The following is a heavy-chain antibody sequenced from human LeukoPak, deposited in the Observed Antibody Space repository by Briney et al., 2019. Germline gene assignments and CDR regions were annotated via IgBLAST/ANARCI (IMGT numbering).Heavy chain of an antibody. J-gene: IGHJ4*02. CDR1: GFTFSNYN. Sequence: PGGSLRLSCAASGFTFSNYNMNGVRQPPGKGLQWVSYISSSSNIIYYADSVKGRFTISRDNAKNSLFLQMNSLRPEDTAVYYCARDFAREFTIDYWGQGTLVTVSS. CDR3: ARDFAREFTIDY. D-gene: IGHD3-10*01. CDR2: ISSSSNII. V-gene: IGHV3-48*01.